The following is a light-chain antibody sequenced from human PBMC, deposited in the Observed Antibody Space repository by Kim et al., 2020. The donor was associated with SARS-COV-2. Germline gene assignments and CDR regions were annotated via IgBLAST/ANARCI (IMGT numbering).Light chain of an antibody. Sequence: SLVETATINGKSSQIISHNRNYLAWYQQKPGQPPKLLIYWASTRESGVPDRFSGSGSGTDFTLTISSLQAEDVAVYYCQEYFSTNTFGQGTKLEI. V-gene: IGKV4-1*01. J-gene: IGKJ2*01. CDR1: QIISHNRNY. CDR2: WAS. CDR3: QEYFSTNT.